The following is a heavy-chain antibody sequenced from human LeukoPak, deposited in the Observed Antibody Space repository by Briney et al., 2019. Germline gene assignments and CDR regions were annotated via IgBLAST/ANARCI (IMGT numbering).Heavy chain of an antibody. CDR1: GFTFSSYW. CDR3: ARDGYSFGHDFDY. J-gene: IGHJ4*02. CDR2: IKGDGSST. Sequence: GGSLRLSCAASGFTFSSYWMHWVRHTPGKGLVWVSRIKGDGSSTSYADSVKGRFTISRDNAKNTLYLQVNSLRAKDTAVYYCARDGYSFGHDFDYWGQGTLVTVSS. V-gene: IGHV3-74*01. D-gene: IGHD5-18*01.